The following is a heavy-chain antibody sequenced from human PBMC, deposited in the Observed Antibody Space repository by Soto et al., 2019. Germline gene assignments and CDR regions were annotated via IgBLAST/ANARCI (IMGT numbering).Heavy chain of an antibody. V-gene: IGHV3-23*01. CDR1: GFTFSSYA. D-gene: IGHD4-17*01. CDR2: ISGSGGST. J-gene: IGHJ5*02. Sequence: GGSLRLSCAASGFTFSSYAMSWVRQAPGKGLEWVSAISGSGGSTYYADSVKGRFTISRDNSKNTLYLQMNSLRAEDTAVYYYAKAHQARLRPNWFDPWGQGTLVTVSS. CDR3: AKAHQARLRPNWFDP.